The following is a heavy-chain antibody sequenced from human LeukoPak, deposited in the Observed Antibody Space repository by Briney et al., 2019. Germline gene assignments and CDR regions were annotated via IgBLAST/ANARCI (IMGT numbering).Heavy chain of an antibody. CDR3: ARGQDGYNSRDYYYYGMDV. J-gene: IGHJ6*02. Sequence: SVKVSCKASGGTFSSYAISWVRQAPGQGLEWMGGIIPIFGTANYAQKFQGRVTITADESTSTAYMELSSLRSEDTAVYYCARGQDGYNSRDYYYYGMDVWGQGTTVTVSS. CDR2: IIPIFGTA. CDR1: GGTFSSYA. D-gene: IGHD5-24*01. V-gene: IGHV1-69*13.